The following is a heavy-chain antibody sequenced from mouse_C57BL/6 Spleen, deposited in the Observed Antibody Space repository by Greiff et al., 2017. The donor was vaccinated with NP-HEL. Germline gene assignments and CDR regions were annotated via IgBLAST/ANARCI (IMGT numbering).Heavy chain of an antibody. CDR1: GFTFSSYT. V-gene: IGHV5-9*01. D-gene: IGHD1-1*01. Sequence: EVQVVESGGGLVKPGGSLKLSCAASGFTFSSYTMSWVRQTPEKRLEWVATISGGGGNTYYPDSVKGRFTISRGNAKNTLYLQMSSLRSEDTALYYCARHYYGSRDYAMDYWGQGTSVTVSS. CDR3: ARHYYGSRDYAMDY. J-gene: IGHJ4*01. CDR2: ISGGGGNT.